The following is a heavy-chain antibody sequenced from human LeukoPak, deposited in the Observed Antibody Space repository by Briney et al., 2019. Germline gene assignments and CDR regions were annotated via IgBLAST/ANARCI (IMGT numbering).Heavy chain of an antibody. V-gene: IGHV4-39*01. J-gene: IGHJ4*02. Sequence: GSLRLSCAASGFTFSSYAMSWVRQPPGKGLEWIGSIYYSGSTYYSPSLKSRVTISVDTSKNQFSLKLSSVTAADTAVYYCARQYCSGDSCGMYFDYWGQGTLVTVSS. CDR3: ARQYCSGDSCGMYFDY. CDR1: GFTFSSYA. D-gene: IGHD2-15*01. CDR2: IYYSGST.